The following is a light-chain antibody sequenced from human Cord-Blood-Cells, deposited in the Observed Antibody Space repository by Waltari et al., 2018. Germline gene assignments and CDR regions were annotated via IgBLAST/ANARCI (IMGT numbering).Light chain of an antibody. V-gene: IGLV1-47*01. CDR2: RNN. J-gene: IGLJ3*02. Sequence: QSVLTQPPSASGTPGQRVTISCSGSSSNIGSNYVYWYQQLPGTAPKLLIYRNNQRPSGVPDRFSASKSGPSASLAISGLRSEDEADYYCAAWDDSLSGVFGGGTKLTVL. CDR3: AAWDDSLSGV. CDR1: SSNIGSNY.